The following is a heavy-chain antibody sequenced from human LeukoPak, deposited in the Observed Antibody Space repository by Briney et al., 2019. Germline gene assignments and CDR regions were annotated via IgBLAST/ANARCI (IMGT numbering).Heavy chain of an antibody. D-gene: IGHD3-22*01. Sequence: GGSLRLSCAASGFTFSSYWMTWVRQAPGKGLEWVANIKHDGSEKYYVDSVKGRFTISRDNAKNSLYLQMNSLRAEDTAVHYCAKGLAYYYDSSGYYYLDYWGQGTLVTVSS. J-gene: IGHJ4*02. CDR3: AKGLAYYYDSSGYYYLDY. CDR1: GFTFSSYW. CDR2: IKHDGSEK. V-gene: IGHV3-7*01.